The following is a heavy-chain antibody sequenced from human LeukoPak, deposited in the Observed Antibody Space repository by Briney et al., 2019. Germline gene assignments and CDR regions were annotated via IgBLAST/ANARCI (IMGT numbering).Heavy chain of an antibody. V-gene: IGHV1-58*02. Sequence: TSVKVSCNPSGFTFTKPAIQCVRQARGQRLEWIGWIVVGSGNTNYAQKFQERVTITRDMSTSTVYMELSSLRSEDTAVYYCAAREMAVSYYFDYWGQGTLVTVSS. J-gene: IGHJ4*02. CDR1: GFTFTKPA. CDR3: AAREMAVSYYFDY. CDR2: IVVGSGNT. D-gene: IGHD5-24*01.